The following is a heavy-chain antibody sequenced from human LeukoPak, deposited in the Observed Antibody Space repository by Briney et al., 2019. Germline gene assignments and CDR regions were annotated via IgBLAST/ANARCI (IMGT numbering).Heavy chain of an antibody. D-gene: IGHD2-2*01. CDR1: GFTFSSYA. CDR3: AKKGCSTSGCPASFDY. CDR2: IRGTDGKT. V-gene: IGHV3-23*01. Sequence: GGSLRLSCAASGFTFSSYAMHWVRQAPGKGLEWVSRIRGTDGKTFYADSVKGRFTISRDNSKNTLYLQMNNLRAEDTALYYCAKKGCSTSGCPASFDYWGQGTLVTVSS. J-gene: IGHJ4*02.